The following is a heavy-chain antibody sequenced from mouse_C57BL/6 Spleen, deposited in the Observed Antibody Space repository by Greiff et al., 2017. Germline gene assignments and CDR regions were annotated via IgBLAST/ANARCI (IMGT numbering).Heavy chain of an antibody. CDR3: ARTPLSSWYFDV. Sequence: QVQLQQPGAELVMPGASVKLSCKASGYTFTSYWMHWVKQRPGQGLEWIGEIDPSDSYTNYNQKFKGKSTLAVDKSSSTAYMQLSSLTSEDSAVYYCARTPLSSWYFDVWGTGTTVTVSS. V-gene: IGHV1-69*01. D-gene: IGHD1-1*01. J-gene: IGHJ1*03. CDR1: GYTFTSYW. CDR2: IDPSDSYT.